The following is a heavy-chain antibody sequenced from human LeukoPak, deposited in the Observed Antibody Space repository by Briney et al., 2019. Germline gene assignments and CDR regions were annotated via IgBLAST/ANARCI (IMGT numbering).Heavy chain of an antibody. CDR3: ARGGLSRYCSGGSCYNNWFDP. CDR2: IYYSGST. D-gene: IGHD2-15*01. CDR1: GGSISSYY. V-gene: IGHV4-59*01. J-gene: IGHJ5*02. Sequence: SETLSLTCTVSGGSISSYYWSWIRQPSVKGLEWIGYIYYSGSTNYNPSLKSRVTISVDTSKNQFSLKLSSVTAADTAVYYCARGGLSRYCSGGSCYNNWFDPWGQGTLVTVSS.